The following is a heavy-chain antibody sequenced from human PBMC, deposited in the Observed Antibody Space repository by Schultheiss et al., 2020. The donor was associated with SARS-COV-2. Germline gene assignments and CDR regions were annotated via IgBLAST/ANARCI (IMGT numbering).Heavy chain of an antibody. CDR3: AKKRGGSYLLFDY. D-gene: IGHD1-26*01. J-gene: IGHJ4*02. V-gene: IGHV3-33*06. CDR1: GFTFSSYG. Sequence: GGSLRLSCAASGFTFSSYGMHWVRQAPGKGLEWVAVIWYDGSNKYYADSVKGRFTISRDNSKNTLYLQMNSLRAEDTAVYYCAKKRGGSYLLFDYWGQGTLVTVSS. CDR2: IWYDGSNK.